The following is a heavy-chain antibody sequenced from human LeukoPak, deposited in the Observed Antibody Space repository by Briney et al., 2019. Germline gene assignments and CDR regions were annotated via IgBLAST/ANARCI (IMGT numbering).Heavy chain of an antibody. CDR3: ARSSCSGGSCHGGEDY. J-gene: IGHJ4*02. CDR2: IYPGDSDT. CDR1: GYSFTSYW. D-gene: IGHD2-15*01. V-gene: IGHV5-51*01. Sequence: GESLKISCKGSGYSFTSYWIGWVRQMPGKGLEWMGIIYPGDSDTRYSPSFQGQVTISADKSISTAHLQWSSLKASDTAMYYCARSSCSGGSCHGGEDYWGQGTLVTVSS.